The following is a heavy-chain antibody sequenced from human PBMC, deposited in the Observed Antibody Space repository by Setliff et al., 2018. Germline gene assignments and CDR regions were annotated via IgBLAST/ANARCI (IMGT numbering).Heavy chain of an antibody. V-gene: IGHV3-33*01. CDR1: GFTFSTYS. Sequence: GGSLRLSCAASGFTFSTYSMNWVRQAPGKGLEWVAVIWFDGSDKYYADSVRGRFTISRDNSKNILYLQMNSLRPEDTAVYYCARFAKCGGHCWNDYWGQGTRVTVSS. CDR2: IWFDGSDK. J-gene: IGHJ4*02. D-gene: IGHD2-21*02. CDR3: ARFAKCGGHCWNDY.